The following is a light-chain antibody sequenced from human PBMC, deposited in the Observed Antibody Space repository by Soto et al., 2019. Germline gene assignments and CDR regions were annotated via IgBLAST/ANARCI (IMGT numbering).Light chain of an antibody. J-gene: IGLJ2*01. Sequence: QSALTQPASVSGSPGQSITFSCTGTRSDVGGYNYVSWYQQYPGEAPKLIIYEVSNRPSGVSDRFSGSKSGKTASLTISGLQAEDEADYYCSSYSSGSTLVRFGGGTKLTVL. CDR3: SSYSSGSTLVR. V-gene: IGLV2-14*01. CDR2: EVS. CDR1: RSDVGGYNY.